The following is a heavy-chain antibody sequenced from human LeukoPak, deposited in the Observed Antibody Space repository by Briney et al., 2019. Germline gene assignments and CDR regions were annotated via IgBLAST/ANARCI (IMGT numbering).Heavy chain of an antibody. D-gene: IGHD1/OR15-1a*01. J-gene: IGHJ4*02. Sequence: SETLSLTCTVSGGSLSSSSYYWGWIRQPPGKGLEWIGSIYYSGSTYYNPSLKSRVTISVDTSKNHFSLKLSSVTAADTAVYYCAGGEQGCFDYWGQGTLVTVSS. CDR1: GGSLSSSSYY. CDR2: IYYSGST. V-gene: IGHV4-39*02. CDR3: AGGEQGCFDY.